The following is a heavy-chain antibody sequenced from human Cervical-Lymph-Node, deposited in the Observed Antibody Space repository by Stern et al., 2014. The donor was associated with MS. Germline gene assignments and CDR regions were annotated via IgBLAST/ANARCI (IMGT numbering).Heavy chain of an antibody. CDR2: IWYDGSNR. Sequence: VQLLESGGGVVQPGRSLRLSCAASGFTFSSSGMHWVRQAPGKGLEWLASIWYDGSNRYYADSVKGRFTISRDNSKNTLYLQMNSLRAEDTAVYYCARRSSSGYYGMDVWGQGTTVTVSS. CDR1: GFTFSSSG. J-gene: IGHJ6*02. D-gene: IGHD3-22*01. V-gene: IGHV3-33*01. CDR3: ARRSSSGYYGMDV.